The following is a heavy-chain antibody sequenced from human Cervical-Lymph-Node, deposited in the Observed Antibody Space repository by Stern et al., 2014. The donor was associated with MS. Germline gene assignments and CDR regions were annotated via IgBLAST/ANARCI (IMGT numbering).Heavy chain of an antibody. CDR2: ISTGGDKT. CDR1: GFTFSDYA. Sequence: EMQLVESGGGLVQPGGSLRLSCAASGFTFSDYAIHWVRQTPGRGLEFVSAISTGGDKTYYGQSVKGRCTISRDNSKNTVYLQMGSLRPEDMGLYHCAKVMRLEYEGYDYWGQGTLVAVSS. CDR3: AKVMRLEYEGYDY. V-gene: IGHV3-64*01. J-gene: IGHJ4*02. D-gene: IGHD6-6*01.